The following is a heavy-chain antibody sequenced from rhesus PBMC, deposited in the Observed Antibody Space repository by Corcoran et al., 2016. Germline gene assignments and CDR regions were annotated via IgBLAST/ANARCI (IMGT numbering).Heavy chain of an antibody. CDR3: ANQVNQGGLDS. CDR2: NNGNSGIT. D-gene: IGHD3-34*01. V-gene: IGHV4-80*01. CDR1: GASISRFW. Sequence: QVQLQESGPGLVKASETLSLTCAVSGASISRFWWNLSRQLPGKGLEWIGENNGNSGITNYNPSLKSRVTFSKDASKNQFSLKLSSVTAADTAVYYCANQVNQGGLDSWGQGVVVSVSS. J-gene: IGHJ6*01.